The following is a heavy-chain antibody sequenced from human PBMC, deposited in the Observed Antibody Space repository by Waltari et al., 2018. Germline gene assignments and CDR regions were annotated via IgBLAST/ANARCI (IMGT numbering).Heavy chain of an antibody. Sequence: EVQLVESGGGLVHPGRSLRLSCAASGFTFDDYAMHWVRQAPGKGLEWVAGINWNSDSIGYGDSVKGRFTISRDNARNSLYLQMKSLTTEDTAVYYCLKKNDEVYDRNGLVYDAFDVWGQGTMVTVST. D-gene: IGHD3-22*01. CDR3: LKKNDEVYDRNGLVYDAFDV. CDR1: GFTFDDYA. J-gene: IGHJ3*01. CDR2: INWNSDSI. V-gene: IGHV3-9*01.